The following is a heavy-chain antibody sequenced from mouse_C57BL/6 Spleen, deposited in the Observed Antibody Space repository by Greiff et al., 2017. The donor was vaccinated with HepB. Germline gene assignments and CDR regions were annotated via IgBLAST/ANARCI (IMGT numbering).Heavy chain of an antibody. V-gene: IGHV2-6*01. J-gene: IGHJ3*01. CDR1: GFSLTSYG. CDR2: IWGVGST. D-gene: IGHD4-1*01. CDR3: ASDSGTGFAY. Sequence: VQLQQSGPGLVAPSQSLSITCTVSGFSLTSYGVDWVRQSPGKGLEWLGVIWGVGSTNYNSALKSRLSISKDNSKSQVFLKMNSLQTDDTAMYYCASDSGTGFAYWGQGTLVTVSA.